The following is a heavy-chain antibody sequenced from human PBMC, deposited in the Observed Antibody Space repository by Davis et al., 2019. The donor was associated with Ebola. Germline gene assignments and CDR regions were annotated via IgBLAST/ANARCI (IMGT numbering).Heavy chain of an antibody. CDR3: ARGLYTGYFDY. V-gene: IGHV4-34*01. D-gene: IGHD4-11*01. Sequence: SETLSLTCAVYGESFSGYYWGWIRQPPGKGLEWIGSMYYSGSTYYNPSLKSRVTISIDTSKNQFSLKLSSVTAADTAVYYCARGLYTGYFDYWGQGTLVTVSS. CDR1: GESFSGYY. CDR2: MYYSGST. J-gene: IGHJ4*02.